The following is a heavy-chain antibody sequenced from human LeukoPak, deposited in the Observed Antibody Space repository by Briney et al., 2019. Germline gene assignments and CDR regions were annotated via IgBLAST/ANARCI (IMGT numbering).Heavy chain of an antibody. CDR1: GLSFSSYG. J-gene: IGHJ6*03. CDR3: ARDPYSGAYYEGYYYYYMDV. D-gene: IGHD1-26*01. Sequence: GGSLRLSCAASGLSFSSYGMHWVRQAPGKGLEWVAFIQYDGSNKFYADSVKGRFTISRDNAKNSLYLQMNSLRAEDTAVYYCARDPYSGAYYEGYYYYYMDVWGKGTTVTVSS. CDR2: IQYDGSNK. V-gene: IGHV3-30*12.